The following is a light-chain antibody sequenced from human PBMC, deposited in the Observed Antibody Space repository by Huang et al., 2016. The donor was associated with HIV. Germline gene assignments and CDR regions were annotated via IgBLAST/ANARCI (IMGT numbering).Light chain of an antibody. J-gene: IGKJ1*01. CDR2: GAS. V-gene: IGKV1-39*01. Sequence: DLQLPQSPSPLSAAVGDRVPTTCRASQTITTYLNWYQQKPGKAPHLRIYGASNLQGGVPSRFSCSGSGTDFTLIISGLQPEDFATYYCQQTYTFPAFGRGTKVEIK. CDR1: QTITTY. CDR3: QQTYTFPA.